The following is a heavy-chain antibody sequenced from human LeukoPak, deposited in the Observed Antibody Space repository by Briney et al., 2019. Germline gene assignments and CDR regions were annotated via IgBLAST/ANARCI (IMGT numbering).Heavy chain of an antibody. CDR3: ASMPTTYYDILTGYSYPYFDY. D-gene: IGHD3-9*01. CDR2: INHSGRT. V-gene: IGHV4-34*01. Sequence: SETLSLTCAVYGGSFSGYYWSWIRQPPGKGLEWIREINHSGRTNYNPSLKSRVTISVDTSKNQFSLKLSSVTAADTAVYYCASMPTTYYDILTGYSYPYFDYWGQGTLVTVSS. J-gene: IGHJ4*02. CDR1: GGSFSGYY.